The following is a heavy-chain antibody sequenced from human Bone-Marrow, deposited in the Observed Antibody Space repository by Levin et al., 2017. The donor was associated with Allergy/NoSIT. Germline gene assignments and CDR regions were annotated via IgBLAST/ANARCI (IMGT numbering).Heavy chain of an antibody. CDR3: ASIWGYGMDV. CDR1: GGSISSYY. Sequence: SQTLSLTCTVSGGSISSYYWSWIRQPPGKGLEWIGYIYYSGSTNYNPSLKSRVTISVDTSKNQFSLKLSSVTAADTAVYYCASIWGYGMDVWGQGTTVTVSS. J-gene: IGHJ6*02. D-gene: IGHD3-16*01. CDR2: IYYSGST. V-gene: IGHV4-59*01.